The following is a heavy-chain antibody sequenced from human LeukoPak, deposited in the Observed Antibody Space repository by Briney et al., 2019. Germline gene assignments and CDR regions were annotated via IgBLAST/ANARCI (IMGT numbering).Heavy chain of an antibody. V-gene: IGHV1-18*01. CDR1: GYKFSSYG. CDR3: ARVLRLGEVSLGF. J-gene: IGHJ4*02. D-gene: IGHD3-16*02. CDR2: TTAYNGNT. Sequence: GASVKVSCKASGYKFSSYGITWVRQARGQGLEWMGWTTAYNGNTRIAEKFQARVTLTTDTATDTAFMELGGLRFDDTAVYYCARVLRLGEVSLGFWGQGTLVTVSS.